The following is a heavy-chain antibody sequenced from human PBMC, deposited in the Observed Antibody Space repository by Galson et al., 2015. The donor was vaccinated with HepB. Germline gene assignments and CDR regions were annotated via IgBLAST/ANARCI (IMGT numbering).Heavy chain of an antibody. CDR1: GFTFSDYA. D-gene: IGHD2-8*01. J-gene: IGHJ6*02. CDR2: ISYDGSNK. CDR3: ARGSVADMGYEFYYYGMDV. Sequence: SLRLSCAASGFTFSDYAMYWVRQAPGKGLDWVAVISYDGSNKYNADSVKGRFSISRDNSKNTLYLQMNSLRGEDTAVYYCARGSVADMGYEFYYYGMDVWGQGTTVTVSS. V-gene: IGHV3-30-3*01.